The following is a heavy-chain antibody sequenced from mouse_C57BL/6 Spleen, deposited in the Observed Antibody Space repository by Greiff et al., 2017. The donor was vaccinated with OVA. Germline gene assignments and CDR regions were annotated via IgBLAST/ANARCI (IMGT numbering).Heavy chain of an antibody. CDR1: GYAFSSSW. V-gene: IGHV1-82*01. D-gene: IGHD2-1*01. CDR3: ANYGNFDY. CDR2: IYPGDGDT. Sequence: QVQLKESGPELVKPGASVKISCKASGYAFSSSWMNWVKQRPGKGLEWIGRIYPGDGDTNYNGKFKGKATLTADKSSSTAYMQLSSLTSEDSAVYFCANYGNFDYWGQGTTLTVSS. J-gene: IGHJ2*01.